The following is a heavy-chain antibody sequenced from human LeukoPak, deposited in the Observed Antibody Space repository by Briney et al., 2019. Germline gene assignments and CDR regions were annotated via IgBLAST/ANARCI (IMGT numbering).Heavy chain of an antibody. V-gene: IGHV4-59*01. D-gene: IGHD3-10*01. CDR1: GGSISSYY. J-gene: IGHJ4*02. Sequence: PSETLSLTCTVSGGSISSYYWSWIRQPPGKGLEWIGYIYYSGSTNYNPSLKSRVTISVDTSKNQFSLKLSSVTAADTAVYYCARTVRGVPWYYFDYWSQGTLVTVSS. CDR2: IYYSGST. CDR3: ARTVRGVPWYYFDY.